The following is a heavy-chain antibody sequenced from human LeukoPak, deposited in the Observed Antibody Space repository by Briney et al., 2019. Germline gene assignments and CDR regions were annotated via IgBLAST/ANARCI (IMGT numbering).Heavy chain of an antibody. J-gene: IGHJ4*02. CDR1: GGTFSSYA. V-gene: IGHV1-69*04. CDR3: ARNSGYDYTSFDY. CDR2: IIPILGIA. D-gene: IGHD5-12*01. Sequence: ASVKVSCKASGGTFSSYAISWVRQAPGQGLEWVGRIIPILGIANYAQKFQGRVTITADKSTSTAYMELSSLRSEDTAVYYCARNSGYDYTSFDYWGQGTLVTVSS.